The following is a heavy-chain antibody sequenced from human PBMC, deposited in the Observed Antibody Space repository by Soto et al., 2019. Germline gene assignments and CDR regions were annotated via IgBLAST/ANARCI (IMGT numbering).Heavy chain of an antibody. Sequence: QVQLVQSGAEEKKPGASVKVSCKASGYTFTSYAMHWVRQAPGQRLEWMGWINAGNGNTKYSQKFQGRVTITRDTSASTAYMELSSLRSEDTAVYYCARDRNNIVAPYADWFDPWGQGTLVTVSS. CDR3: ARDRNNIVAPYADWFDP. CDR1: GYTFTSYA. J-gene: IGHJ5*02. CDR2: INAGNGNT. V-gene: IGHV1-3*05. D-gene: IGHD5-12*01.